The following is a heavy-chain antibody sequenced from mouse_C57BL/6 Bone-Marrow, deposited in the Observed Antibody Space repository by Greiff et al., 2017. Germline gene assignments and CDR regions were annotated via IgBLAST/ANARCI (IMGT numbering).Heavy chain of an antibody. D-gene: IGHD1-1*01. Sequence: VHLVESGPELVKPGASVKLSCKASGYTFTSYDINWVKQRPGQGLEWIGWIYPRDGSTTYNEKFKGKATLTVDTSSSTAYMELHSLTSEDSAVYFCARVEFDGSSGDWYFDVWGTGTTVTVSS. CDR1: GYTFTSYD. J-gene: IGHJ1*03. CDR2: IYPRDGST. CDR3: ARVEFDGSSGDWYFDV. V-gene: IGHV1-85*01.